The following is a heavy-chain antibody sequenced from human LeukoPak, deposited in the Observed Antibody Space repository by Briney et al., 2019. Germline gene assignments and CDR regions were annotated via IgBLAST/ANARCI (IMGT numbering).Heavy chain of an antibody. CDR3: ARDPVYESGSPFWGGMDV. Sequence: GGSLRLSCAASGFTFSSSWMHWVRQAPGKGLVWVSRITRDGSSTTYADSVKGRFTTSRDNAKNTLYLQMDSLRDDDTAVYYCARDPVYESGSPFWGGMDVWGNGPTVIVSS. D-gene: IGHD3-16*01. CDR2: ITRDGSST. CDR1: GFTFSSSW. J-gene: IGHJ6*04. V-gene: IGHV3-74*01.